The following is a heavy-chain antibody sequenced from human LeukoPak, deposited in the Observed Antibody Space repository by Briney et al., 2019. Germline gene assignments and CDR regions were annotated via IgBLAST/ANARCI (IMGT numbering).Heavy chain of an antibody. D-gene: IGHD4-17*01. Sequence: SVTVSCTASGGTFSSYAISWVRQAPGQGLEWMGGIIPIFGTANYAQKFQGRVTITADESTSTAYMELSSLRSEDTAVYYCARVYDYGPYYYGMDVWGQGTTVTVSS. CDR2: IIPIFGTA. CDR1: GGTFSSYA. J-gene: IGHJ6*02. CDR3: ARVYDYGPYYYGMDV. V-gene: IGHV1-69*13.